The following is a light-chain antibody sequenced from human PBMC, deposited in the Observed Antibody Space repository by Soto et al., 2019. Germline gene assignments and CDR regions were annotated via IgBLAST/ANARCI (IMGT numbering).Light chain of an antibody. CDR2: GAS. J-gene: IGKJ2*01. CDR3: HQYGSSPYT. Sequence: EIVLTQSPGTLSLSPGERATLSCRASXXVSSSYLAWYQQKPGQAPRLLIYGASSRATGIPDRFSGSGSGTDFTLTINRLELEDFAVYYCHQYGSSPYTFGQGTKLEI. CDR1: XXVSSSY. V-gene: IGKV3-20*01.